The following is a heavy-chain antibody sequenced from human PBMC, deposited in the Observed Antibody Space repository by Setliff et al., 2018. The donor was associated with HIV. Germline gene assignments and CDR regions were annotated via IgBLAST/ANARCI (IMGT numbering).Heavy chain of an antibody. D-gene: IGHD3-10*01. Sequence: GESLKISCAASGFTFDDYAMYWVRQAPGKGLEWVSLINWAGSRTFYAESVRGRFTTSRDNSKNFLYLEMNSLRDDDTALYFCAKSTGSVLGTYYFDNWGQGTLVTGSS. V-gene: IGHV3-43D*04. CDR3: AKSTGSVLGTYYFDN. CDR1: GFTFDDYA. CDR2: INWAGSRT. J-gene: IGHJ4*02.